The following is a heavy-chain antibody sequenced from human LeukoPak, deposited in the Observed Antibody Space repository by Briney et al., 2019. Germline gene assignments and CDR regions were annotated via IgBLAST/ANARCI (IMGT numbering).Heavy chain of an antibody. J-gene: IGHJ4*02. CDR2: IYTSGST. CDR3: ARDPTTYYDFLSGYFDY. CDR1: GGSISSYY. D-gene: IGHD3-3*01. Sequence: SETLSFTCTVSGGSISSYYWSWIRQPAGKGLEWIGRIYTSGSTDYNPSLKSRVTMSVDTSKNQFSLKLSSVTAADTAVYYCARDPTTYYDFLSGYFDYWGQGTLVPVSS. V-gene: IGHV4-4*07.